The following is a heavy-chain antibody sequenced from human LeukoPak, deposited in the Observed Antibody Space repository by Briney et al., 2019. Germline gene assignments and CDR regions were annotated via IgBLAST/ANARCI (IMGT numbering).Heavy chain of an antibody. CDR3: TKAARYCSGGSCWDY. J-gene: IGHJ4*02. V-gene: IGHV4-59*01. D-gene: IGHD2-15*01. CDR2: IYYSGNT. CDR1: GGSISSYY. Sequence: SETLSLTCTVSGGSISSYYWNWIRQPPGKGLEWIGYIYYSGNTNYNPSLKSRVTISLDTSKNQFSLKLTSVTAADTAIYYCTKAARYCSGGSCWDYWGQGTLVTVSS.